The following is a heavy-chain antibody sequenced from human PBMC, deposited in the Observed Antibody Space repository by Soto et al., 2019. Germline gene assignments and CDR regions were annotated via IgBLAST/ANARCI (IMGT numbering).Heavy chain of an antibody. V-gene: IGHV5-51*01. D-gene: IGHD3-10*01. CDR3: ARHSTVWVRGVYNWFDP. CDR2: IYPGDSDT. Sequence: PGEALKISGKGSGYSFTSYWIGWVRQMPGKGLEWMGIIYPGDSDTRYSPSFQGQVTISADKSISTAYLQWSSLKASDTAMYYCARHSTVWVRGVYNWFDPWGQGTLVTVSS. CDR1: GYSFTSYW. J-gene: IGHJ5*02.